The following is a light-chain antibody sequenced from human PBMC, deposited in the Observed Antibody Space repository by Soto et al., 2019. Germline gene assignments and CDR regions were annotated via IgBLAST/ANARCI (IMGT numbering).Light chain of an antibody. CDR1: QTISRY. V-gene: IGKV1-39*01. CDR3: QQGYTTPYS. CDR2: GAS. J-gene: IGKJ2*03. Sequence: DIQMTQSPSSLFAFVGDRVTITCRASQTISRYLNWYQQKPVKAPQVLISGASSLQSGVPSRFSGSGSGTDFTLTISSLQPEDFATYFCQQGYTTPYSFGRETKQEI.